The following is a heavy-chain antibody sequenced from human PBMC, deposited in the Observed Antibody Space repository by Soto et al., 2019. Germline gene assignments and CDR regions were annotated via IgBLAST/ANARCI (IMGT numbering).Heavy chain of an antibody. CDR1: GYTFTSYD. CDR2: MNPNSGNT. Sequence: QVQLVQSGAEVKKPGASVKVSCKASGYTFTSYDINWVRQATGQGLEWMGWMNPNSGNTGYAQKFXGXVXXTRNTSISTAYMELSSLRSEDTAVSFCARERSAAGTGWFDPWGQGTLVTVSS. J-gene: IGHJ5*02. CDR3: ARERSAAGTGWFDP. D-gene: IGHD6-13*01. V-gene: IGHV1-8*01.